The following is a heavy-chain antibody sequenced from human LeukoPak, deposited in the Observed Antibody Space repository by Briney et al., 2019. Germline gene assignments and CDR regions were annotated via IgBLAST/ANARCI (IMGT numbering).Heavy chain of an antibody. CDR3: ARAYDSSGFYYFGY. Sequence: GGSLRLSCAASGFTFSSYSMNWVRQAPGKGLEWVSSISSSSSYIYYADSVKGRFTISRDNAKNSLYLQMNSLRAEDTAVYYCARAYDSSGFYYFGYWGQGTLVTVSS. J-gene: IGHJ4*02. CDR1: GFTFSSYS. V-gene: IGHV3-21*01. CDR2: ISSSSSYI. D-gene: IGHD3-22*01.